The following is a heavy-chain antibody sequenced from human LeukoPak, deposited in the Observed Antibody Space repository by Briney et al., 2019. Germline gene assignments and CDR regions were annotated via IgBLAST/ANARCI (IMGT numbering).Heavy chain of an antibody. J-gene: IGHJ5*02. CDR3: ARGDIVSRYWFDP. CDR1: GFIFSDYQ. CDR2: ISSSGSTI. V-gene: IGHV3-11*01. Sequence: GGSLRLSCAASGFIFSDYQMSWIRQPPGKGLECVSYISSSGSTIYYADSVKGRFTISRDNAKNSLYLQMNSLRAEDTAVYYCARGDIVSRYWFDPWGQGTLVTVSS. D-gene: IGHD2-15*01.